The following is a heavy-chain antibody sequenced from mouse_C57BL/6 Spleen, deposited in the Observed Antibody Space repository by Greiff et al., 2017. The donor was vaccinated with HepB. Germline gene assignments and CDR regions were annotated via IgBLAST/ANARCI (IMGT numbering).Heavy chain of an antibody. CDR1: GFSFNTYA. Sequence: DVQLVESGGGLVQPKGSLKLSCAASGFSFNTYAMNWVRQAPGKGLEWVARIRSKSNNYATYYADSVKDRFTISRDDSESMLYLQMNNLKTEDTAMYYCVREAGAFDYWGQGTTLTVSS. J-gene: IGHJ2*01. D-gene: IGHD3-1*01. V-gene: IGHV10-1*01. CDR3: VREAGAFDY. CDR2: IRSKSNNYAT.